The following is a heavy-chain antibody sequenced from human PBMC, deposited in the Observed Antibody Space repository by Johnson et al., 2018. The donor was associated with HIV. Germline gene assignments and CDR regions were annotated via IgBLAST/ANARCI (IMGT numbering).Heavy chain of an antibody. CDR1: GFTFSSYG. Sequence: VQLVESGGGVVQPGRSLRLSCAASGFTFSSYGMHWVRQAPGKGLERVAIISYAGSSEYYADSVKGRVTISRDNSKNTLSLQVNSLRAEDTAVYYCARGVGATVRYDAFDIWGQGTMVTVSS. D-gene: IGHD1-26*01. CDR3: ARGVGATVRYDAFDI. J-gene: IGHJ3*02. V-gene: IGHV3-30*03. CDR2: ISYAGSSE.